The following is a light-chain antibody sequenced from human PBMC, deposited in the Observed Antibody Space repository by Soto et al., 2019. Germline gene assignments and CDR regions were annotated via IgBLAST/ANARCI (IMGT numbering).Light chain of an antibody. Sequence: QSVLTQPASVSGSPGQSVTISCTGASIDVGGYNYVSWYQQYPGKAPKLIIFGVSNRPSGVSYRFSGSKSGNTASLTISGLQAEDEADYYCSSYIRSSPNYVFGPGTKLTVL. CDR1: SIDVGGYNY. J-gene: IGLJ1*01. CDR3: SSYIRSSPNYV. V-gene: IGLV2-14*01. CDR2: GVS.